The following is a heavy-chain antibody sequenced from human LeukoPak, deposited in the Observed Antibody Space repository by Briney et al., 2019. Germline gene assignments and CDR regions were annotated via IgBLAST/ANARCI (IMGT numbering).Heavy chain of an antibody. CDR2: ISWDSGSI. J-gene: IGHJ4*02. V-gene: IGHV3-9*01. CDR1: GFTFDDYA. Sequence: GRSLRLSCAASGFTFDDYAMHWVRQAPGKGLEGVSGISWDSGSIGYVDSVKGRFTISKNNSKNSLYLQMNSLRAEDTALYYCAKDIAAAGLDYWGQATLVTVSS. CDR3: AKDIAAAGLDY. D-gene: IGHD6-13*01.